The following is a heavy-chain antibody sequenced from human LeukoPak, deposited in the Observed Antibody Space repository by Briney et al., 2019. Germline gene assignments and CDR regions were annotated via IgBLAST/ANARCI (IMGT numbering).Heavy chain of an antibody. CDR2: INSNSGNT. J-gene: IGHJ6*02. Sequence: ASVKVSCKASGYTFTDYYINWVRQAPGQGLEWMGWINSNSGNTEYAGAFQGRVTMTRDTSISTFYMDLVGLRSDDTAVYYCASGRWGGYGLDVWDQGATVTVSS. CDR3: ASGRWGGYGLDV. D-gene: IGHD3-16*01. CDR1: GYTFTDYY. V-gene: IGHV1-2*02.